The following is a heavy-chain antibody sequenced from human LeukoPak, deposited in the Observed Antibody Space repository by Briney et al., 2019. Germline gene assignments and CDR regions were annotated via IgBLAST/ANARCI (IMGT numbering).Heavy chain of an antibody. CDR2: IIPILGIA. Sequence: SVKVSCKASGGTFSSYAISWVRQAPGQGLEWMGRIIPILGIANYAQKFQGRVTITADKSTNTAYMELSSLRSEDTAVYYCARRQEWELLPYFDYWGQGTLVTVSS. D-gene: IGHD4-23*01. J-gene: IGHJ4*02. V-gene: IGHV1-69*04. CDR3: ARRQEWELLPYFDY. CDR1: GGTFSSYA.